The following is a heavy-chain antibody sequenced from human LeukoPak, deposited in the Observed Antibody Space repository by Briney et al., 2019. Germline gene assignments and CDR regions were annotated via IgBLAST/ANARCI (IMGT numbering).Heavy chain of an antibody. Sequence: SVKVSCKASGGTFSSYTISWVRQAPGQGLEWMGRIIPILGIANYAQKFQGRVAITADKSTSTAYMELSSLRSEDTAVYYCASGGYDHSRRYWGQGTLVTVSS. CDR2: IIPILGIA. D-gene: IGHD5-12*01. CDR1: GGTFSSYT. CDR3: ASGGYDHSRRY. V-gene: IGHV1-69*02. J-gene: IGHJ4*02.